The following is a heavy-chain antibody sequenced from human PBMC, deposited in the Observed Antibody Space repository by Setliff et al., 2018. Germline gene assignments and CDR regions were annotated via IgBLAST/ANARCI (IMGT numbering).Heavy chain of an antibody. V-gene: IGHV1-2*02. CDR3: AGSPNYYYYMDV. CDR2: INPNSGGT. Sequence: ASVKVSCKASGYTFTGYYMHWVRQAPGQGLEWMGWINPNSGGTNYAQKFQGRVTMTRDTSISTAYMELSRLRSDDTAVYYCAGSPNYYYYMDVWGKGTTVTVSS. J-gene: IGHJ6*03. CDR1: GYTFTGYY.